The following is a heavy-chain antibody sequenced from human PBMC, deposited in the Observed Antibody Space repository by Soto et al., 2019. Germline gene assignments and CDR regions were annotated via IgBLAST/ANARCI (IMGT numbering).Heavy chain of an antibody. CDR1: GFTFSSYA. D-gene: IGHD3-3*01. Sequence: QVQLVESGGGVVQPGRSLRLSCAASGFTFSSYAMHWVRQAPGKGLEWVAVISYDGSNKYYADSVKGRFTISRDNSKNTLYLQMNFLGAEDTAVDYCESSGAPDYDLWGGYWHDYCGQ. CDR2: ISYDGSNK. CDR3: ESSGAPDYDLWGGYWHDY. J-gene: IGHJ4*02. V-gene: IGHV3-30-3*01.